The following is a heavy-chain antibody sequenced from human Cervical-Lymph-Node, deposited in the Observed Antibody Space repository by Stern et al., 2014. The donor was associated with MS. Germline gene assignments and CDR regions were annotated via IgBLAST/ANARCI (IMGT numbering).Heavy chain of an antibody. CDR1: GASMTTGSYY. D-gene: IGHD2-21*02. J-gene: IGHJ3*01. Sequence: QVQLQESGPGLVKPSQTLSLTCTVSGASMTTGSYYWNWIRQPAGKGVEWIGQIYTSGSASYHPSLKNRLSMSVDTSKNQFSLTLTSVTAADTAVYYCARGDRRLRAFDLWGQGTMVTVSS. V-gene: IGHV4-61*02. CDR3: ARGDRRLRAFDL. CDR2: IYTSGSA.